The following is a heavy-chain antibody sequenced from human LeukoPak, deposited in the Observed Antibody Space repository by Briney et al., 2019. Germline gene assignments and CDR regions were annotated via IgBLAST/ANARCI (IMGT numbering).Heavy chain of an antibody. Sequence: GGSLRLSCEISGFSVSLNYINWVRQAPGKGLEWVSVIHTDGTKYYGDSVKGRFTISRDNSKNTLYLQMNSLRADDTAVYYCGKYASGTTLGQGTLVTVSS. J-gene: IGHJ5*02. V-gene: IGHV3-53*01. CDR2: IHTDGTK. D-gene: IGHD2-8*01. CDR1: GFSVSLNY. CDR3: GKYASGTT.